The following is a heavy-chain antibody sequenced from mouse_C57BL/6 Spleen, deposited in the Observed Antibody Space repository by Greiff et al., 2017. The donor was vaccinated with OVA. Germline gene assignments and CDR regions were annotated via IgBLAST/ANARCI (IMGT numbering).Heavy chain of an antibody. D-gene: IGHD1-1*01. CDR2: IYPGSGST. V-gene: IGHV1-55*01. Sequence: QVQLQQPGAELVKPGASVKMSCKASGYTFTSYWITWVQQRPGQGLEWIGDIYPGSGSTNYNEKFKSKATLTVDTSSSTAYMQLSSLTSEDSAVYYCARRGTTVVATDWYFDVWGTGTTVTVSS. CDR3: ARRGTTVVATDWYFDV. CDR1: GYTFTSYW. J-gene: IGHJ1*03.